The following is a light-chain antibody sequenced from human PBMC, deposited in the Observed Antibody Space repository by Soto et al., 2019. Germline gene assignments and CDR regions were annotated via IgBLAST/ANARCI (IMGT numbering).Light chain of an antibody. J-gene: IGLJ2*01. CDR1: SSDVGAYNY. CDR2: EVS. CDR3: SSYPGTNNLVI. V-gene: IGLV2-8*01. Sequence: QSALTQPPSASGSPGQSVTISCTGTSSDVGAYNYVSWYQQHPGKVPKLMIFEVSKRPSGVPDRFSGSKSGNTASLTVSGLQAEDEADYYCSSYPGTNNLVIFGGGTKVTVL.